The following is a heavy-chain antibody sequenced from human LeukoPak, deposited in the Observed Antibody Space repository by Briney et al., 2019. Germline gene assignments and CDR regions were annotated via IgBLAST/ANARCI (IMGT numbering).Heavy chain of an antibody. CDR3: ARQGGIAVAGTFDY. D-gene: IGHD6-19*01. V-gene: IGHV4-59*08. Sequence: PSETLSLTCSVSGGSISGYYWNWIRQPPGKGLEWIGYIYYSGSTNYNPSLKSRVTISVDASKNQFSLRLSSVTAAGTAVYYCARQGGIAVAGTFDYWGQGTLVTVSS. J-gene: IGHJ4*02. CDR2: IYYSGST. CDR1: GGSISGYY.